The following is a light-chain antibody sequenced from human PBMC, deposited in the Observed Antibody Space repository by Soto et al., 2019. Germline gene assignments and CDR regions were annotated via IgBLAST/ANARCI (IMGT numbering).Light chain of an antibody. CDR3: SSSAGSTNFPYV. CDR2: EIN. J-gene: IGLJ1*01. V-gene: IGLV2-8*01. CDR1: ISDVGAYDY. Sequence: TRPPSASGSTGQSFTISCTGTISDVGAYDYVSWYQQHPGKAPKLMIYEINKRPSGVPARFSGSKSGNTASLTVSGLQAEDEADYYCSSSAGSTNFPYVFGTGTKGTFL.